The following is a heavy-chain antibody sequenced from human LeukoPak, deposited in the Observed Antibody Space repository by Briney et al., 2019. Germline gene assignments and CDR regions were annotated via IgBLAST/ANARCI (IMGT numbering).Heavy chain of an antibody. Sequence: GGSLRLSCTVSGFTVSSNSMSWVRQAPGKALEWVSFIYSVNTHYSDSVKGRFTISRDNSKNTLYLQMNSLRAEDPAVYYCARRAGAYSHPYDYWGQGTLVTVSS. J-gene: IGHJ4*02. CDR1: GFTVSSNS. CDR2: IYSVNT. V-gene: IGHV3-53*01. CDR3: ARRAGAYSHPYDY. D-gene: IGHD4/OR15-4a*01.